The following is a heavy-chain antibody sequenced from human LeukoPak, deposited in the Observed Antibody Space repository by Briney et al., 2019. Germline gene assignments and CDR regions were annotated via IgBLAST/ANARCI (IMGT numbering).Heavy chain of an antibody. J-gene: IGHJ4*02. D-gene: IGHD7-27*01. CDR1: GFTFSTYT. Sequence: GGSLRLSCSASGFTFSTYTMYWVRHPPGKGLEWVSIIGSSGGGIHYADSVKGRFTISRDNSKNALYLQMNSLRVEDTAVYYCAIDPNWGTHSWGQGVLVTVSS. CDR3: AIDPNWGTHS. CDR2: IGSSGGGI. V-gene: IGHV3-23*01.